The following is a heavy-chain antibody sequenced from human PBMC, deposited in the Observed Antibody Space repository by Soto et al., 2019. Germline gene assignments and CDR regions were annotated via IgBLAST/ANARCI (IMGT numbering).Heavy chain of an antibody. J-gene: IGHJ4*02. CDR2: IYQSGTT. V-gene: IGHV4-61*01. Sequence: SETLSLTYSVSCGSVRSGSYYWTWIRQPPGKGLEWIGYIYQSGTTNYNASLKSRVTISIDTSKNQFFLKLNSVTAADTAVYYCARDSSGRHDYWGQGTLVTVSS. CDR3: ARDSSGRHDY. CDR1: CGSVRSGSYY. D-gene: IGHD3-22*01.